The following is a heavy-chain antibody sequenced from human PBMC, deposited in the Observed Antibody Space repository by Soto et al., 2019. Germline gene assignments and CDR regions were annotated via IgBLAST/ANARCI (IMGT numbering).Heavy chain of an antibody. J-gene: IGHJ4*02. CDR3: ARVVYSSSWYLSYFDY. D-gene: IGHD6-13*01. V-gene: IGHV3-53*04. Sequence: GGSLRLSCAASGFTVSSNYMSWVRQAPGKGLEWVSVIYSGGSTYYADSVKGRFTISRHNSKNTLYLQMNSLRAEDTAVYYCARVVYSSSWYLSYFDYWGQGTLVTVSS. CDR2: IYSGGST. CDR1: GFTVSSNY.